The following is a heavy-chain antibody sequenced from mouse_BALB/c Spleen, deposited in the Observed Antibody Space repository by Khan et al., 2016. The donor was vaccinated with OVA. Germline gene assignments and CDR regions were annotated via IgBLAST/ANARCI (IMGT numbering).Heavy chain of an antibody. J-gene: IGHJ3*01. D-gene: IGHD1-1*01. CDR1: GFTFSNFG. CDR3: TRDYYGSSYVAD. Sequence: EVELVESGGGLVQPGGSRKLSCAASGFTFSNFGMHWVRQAPEKGLEWVAYISSGSFTINYADTVQGRFTISRENPKNTLFLQMTSLRSEDTAMYYCTRDYYGSSYVADWGQGTLVTVSA. CDR2: ISSGSFTI. V-gene: IGHV5-17*02.